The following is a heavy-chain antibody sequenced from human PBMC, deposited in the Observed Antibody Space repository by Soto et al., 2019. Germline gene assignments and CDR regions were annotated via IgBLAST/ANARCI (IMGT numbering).Heavy chain of an antibody. Sequence: PGGSLRLSCAASGFTFSNYGIYWVRQAPGKGLEWVAGISHDGNSQFYGDSVKGRFTISRDNSKNTLYLQVNTLTAEDTALYYCATGRAKGCEGRGCREYDYWGLGTLVTVSS. CDR3: ATGRAKGCEGRGCREYDY. CDR2: ISHDGNSQ. D-gene: IGHD6-19*01. J-gene: IGHJ4*02. CDR1: GFTFSNYG. V-gene: IGHV3-30*03.